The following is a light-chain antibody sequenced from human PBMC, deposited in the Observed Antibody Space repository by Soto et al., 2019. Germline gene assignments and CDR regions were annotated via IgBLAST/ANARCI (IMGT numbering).Light chain of an antibody. CDR3: TLSIYLPIT. V-gene: IGKV1-13*02. Sequence: AVHLIQTTTTLSASVGASVTITCRASQGISRALAWYQQKPGKSPKLLIYDASALEGGVPSRSTGSGSGTDFTLAISCLQTEDFITYCSTLSIYLPITFGQGTRLEIK. CDR2: DAS. CDR1: QGISRA. J-gene: IGKJ5*01.